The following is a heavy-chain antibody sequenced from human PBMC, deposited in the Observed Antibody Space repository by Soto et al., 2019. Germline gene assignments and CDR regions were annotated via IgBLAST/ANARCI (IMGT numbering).Heavy chain of an antibody. CDR1: GFTFSTYA. Sequence: GGSLRLCCAASGFTFSTYAMGWVRQAPGKGLEWVSTFTSGGRTYYADFVKGRFTISRDNSKNTLWLQMNSLRVEDTAVYYCAKGNQGSAWGQGTLVTVSS. J-gene: IGHJ5*02. V-gene: IGHV3-23*01. CDR2: FTSGGRT. CDR3: AKGNQGSA.